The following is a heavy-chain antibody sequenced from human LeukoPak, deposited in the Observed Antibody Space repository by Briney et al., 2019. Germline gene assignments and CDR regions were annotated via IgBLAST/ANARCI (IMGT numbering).Heavy chain of an antibody. CDR2: IYYSGST. CDR3: ARWVDTAMGYYPHFDY. CDR1: GGSISSYY. Sequence: SETLSLTCTVSGGSISSYYWSWIRQPPGKGLEWIGYIYYSGSTNYNPSLKSRVTISVDTSKNQFSLKLSSVTAADTAVYYCARWVDTAMGYYPHFDYWGQGTLVTVSS. J-gene: IGHJ4*02. V-gene: IGHV4-59*12. D-gene: IGHD5-18*01.